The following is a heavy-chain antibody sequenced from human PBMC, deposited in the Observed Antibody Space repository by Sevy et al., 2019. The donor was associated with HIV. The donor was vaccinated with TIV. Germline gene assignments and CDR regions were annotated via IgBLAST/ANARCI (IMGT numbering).Heavy chain of an antibody. CDR2: INAGNGNT. Sequence: ASVKVSCKASGYTFTSYAMHWVRQAPGQRLEWMGWINAGNGNTKYSQKFQGRVTITRGTSASTAYMELSSLRSEDTAVYYWARDWNYYGSGAAYCGQGTLVTVSS. J-gene: IGHJ4*02. CDR1: GYTFTSYA. V-gene: IGHV1-3*01. D-gene: IGHD3-10*01. CDR3: ARDWNYYGSGAAY.